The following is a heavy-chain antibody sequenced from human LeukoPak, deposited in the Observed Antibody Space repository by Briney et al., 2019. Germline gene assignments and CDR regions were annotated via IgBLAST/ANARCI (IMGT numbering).Heavy chain of an antibody. Sequence: SQTLSLTCTVSGGSISSGSYYWSWIRQPAGKGLERIGRIYTSGSTNYNPSLKSRVTISVDTPKNQFSLKLSSVTAADTAVYYCARLTEQCNYWGQGTLVTVSS. CDR1: GGSISSGSYY. V-gene: IGHV4-61*02. CDR2: IYTSGST. D-gene: IGHD6-19*01. CDR3: ARLTEQCNY. J-gene: IGHJ4*02.